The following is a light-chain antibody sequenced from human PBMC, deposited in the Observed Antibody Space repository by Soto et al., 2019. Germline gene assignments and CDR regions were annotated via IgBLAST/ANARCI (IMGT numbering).Light chain of an antibody. CDR2: EVN. Sequence: QSALTQPPSASGSPGQSVTISCTGTSSDVGGYNYVSWYQQHPGKAPKFVIYEVNKRPSGVPDRFSGSKSGNTASLTVSGLQAEDEADYYCISHAGSSTVFGGGTKVTVL. J-gene: IGLJ2*01. V-gene: IGLV2-8*01. CDR1: SSDVGGYNY. CDR3: ISHAGSSTV.